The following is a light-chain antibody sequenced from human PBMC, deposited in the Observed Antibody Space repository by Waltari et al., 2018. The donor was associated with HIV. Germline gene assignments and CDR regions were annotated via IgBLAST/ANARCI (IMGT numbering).Light chain of an antibody. Sequence: QSALTQPPSASGSPGPSVTISCPGPSRHVGRSAIVSWYQQHPGKAPKLLIYEVNKRPSGVPDRFSGSKSGNTASLTVSGLQAEDEAEYSCTSYAGINPVAFGGGTKLTVL. CDR2: EVN. CDR3: TSYAGINPVA. CDR1: SRHVGRSAI. J-gene: IGLJ2*01. V-gene: IGLV2-8*01.